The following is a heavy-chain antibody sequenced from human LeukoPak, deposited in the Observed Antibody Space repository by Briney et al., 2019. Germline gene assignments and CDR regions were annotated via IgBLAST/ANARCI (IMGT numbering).Heavy chain of an antibody. CDR1: GYTFTSYY. Sequence: ASVKVSCKASGYTFTSYYMHWVRQAPGQGLEWMGIINPSGGSTSYAQKFQGRVTMTRDMSTSTVYMELSSLRSEDTAVYYCARRVPYCSSTSCSYYYYYMDVWGEGTTVTVSS. J-gene: IGHJ6*03. CDR3: ARRVPYCSSTSCSYYYYYMDV. D-gene: IGHD2-2*01. CDR2: INPSGGST. V-gene: IGHV1-46*01.